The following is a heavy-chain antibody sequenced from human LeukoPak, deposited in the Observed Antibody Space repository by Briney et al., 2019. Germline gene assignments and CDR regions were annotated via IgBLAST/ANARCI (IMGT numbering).Heavy chain of an antibody. V-gene: IGHV3-7*01. CDR3: ARGDHYDSGTSFIDAFDI. Sequence: QSGGSLRLSCAASGFTFSSYWMSWVRQAPGKGLEWVANINQDGSAKYYVDSVKGRFTISKDNAKKSLYLLMNSLRAEDTAVYYCARGDHYDSGTSFIDAFDIWGQGTKVTVSS. D-gene: IGHD3-10*01. CDR2: INQDGSAK. CDR1: GFTFSSYW. J-gene: IGHJ3*02.